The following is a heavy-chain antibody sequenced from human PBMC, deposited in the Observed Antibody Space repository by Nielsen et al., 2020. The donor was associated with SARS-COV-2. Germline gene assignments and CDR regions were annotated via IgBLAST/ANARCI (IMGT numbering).Heavy chain of an antibody. Sequence: LKISRAASGFTFSSYAMRWVRQAPGKGLEWVSAISGSGGSTYYADSVKGRFTISRDNSKNTLFLQMNSLRAEDTAVYYCAKQYSDNYYDAFDIWGQGTMVTVSS. D-gene: IGHD5-12*01. CDR3: AKQYSDNYYDAFDI. CDR1: GFTFSSYA. J-gene: IGHJ3*02. V-gene: IGHV3-23*01. CDR2: ISGSGGST.